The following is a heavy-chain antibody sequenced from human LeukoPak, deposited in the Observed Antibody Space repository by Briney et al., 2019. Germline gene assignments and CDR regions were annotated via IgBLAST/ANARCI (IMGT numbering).Heavy chain of an antibody. V-gene: IGHV3-33*01. D-gene: IGHD7-27*01. CDR2: IWHDGSNK. J-gene: IGHJ5*02. Sequence: GGSLRLSCAASGFVFSDYGMYWVRQAPGKGLEGVAVIWHDGSNKYYADSVKGRSTISRDNSKNTLYLQMNSLRAEDTAVYYCARSWGSAVTFSWFDPWGQGTLVTVSS. CDR3: ARSWGSAVTFSWFDP. CDR1: GFVFSDYG.